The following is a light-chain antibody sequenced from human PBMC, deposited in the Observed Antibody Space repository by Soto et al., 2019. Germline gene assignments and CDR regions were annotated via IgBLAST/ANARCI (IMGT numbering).Light chain of an antibody. CDR1: QTINNK. CDR3: QQYQKWPRT. V-gene: IGKV3-15*01. CDR2: DTS. Sequence: EIVMTQSPATLSVSPGERATLSCRASQTINNKLAWIQQKPGQAPRLLIYDTSFRATDIPARFSGSGSGTEFTITISSLQSEDFAVYYCQQYQKWPRTFGQGTKVEI. J-gene: IGKJ1*01.